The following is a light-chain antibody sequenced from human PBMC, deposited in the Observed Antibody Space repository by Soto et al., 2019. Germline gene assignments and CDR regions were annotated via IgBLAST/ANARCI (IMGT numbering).Light chain of an antibody. Sequence: DIQITQSPSSLSASVGDRVTITCRASQSIFNYVNWNQQKPGKAPNLLIYDASNLEIGVPSRFSGSGSGTHFTFTISSLQTEDIGTYYCQQYDILPITFGRGTRLEIK. CDR1: QSIFNY. J-gene: IGKJ5*01. CDR2: DAS. CDR3: QQYDILPIT. V-gene: IGKV1-33*01.